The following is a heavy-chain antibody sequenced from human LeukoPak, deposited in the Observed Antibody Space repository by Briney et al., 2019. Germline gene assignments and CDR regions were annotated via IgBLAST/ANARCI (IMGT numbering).Heavy chain of an antibody. CDR1: GYTFSDYD. D-gene: IGHD6-19*01. J-gene: IGHJ4*02. CDR2: ISAYNGNT. V-gene: IGHV1-18*01. CDR3: ARGGVVAGSFIDY. Sequence: GASVRVSCKASGYTFSDYDIIWVRQATGQGLEWMGWISAYNGNTNYAQKLQGRVTMTTDTSTSTAYMELRSLRSDDTAVYYCARGGVVAGSFIDYWGQGTLVTVSS.